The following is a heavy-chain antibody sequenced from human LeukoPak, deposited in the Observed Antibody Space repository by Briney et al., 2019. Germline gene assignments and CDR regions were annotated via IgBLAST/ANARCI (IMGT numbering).Heavy chain of an antibody. CDR3: ARADCSGGSRHFDY. CDR2: IYHSGST. J-gene: IGHJ4*02. D-gene: IGHD2-15*01. Sequence: PSETLSLTCAVSGGSISSSNWWSWVRQPPGKGLEWIGEIYHSGSTNYNPSLKSRVTISVDNSRNQFSLKVSSVTAADTAVDYCARADCSGGSRHFDYWGQGTLVTVSS. CDR1: GGSISSSNW. V-gene: IGHV4-4*02.